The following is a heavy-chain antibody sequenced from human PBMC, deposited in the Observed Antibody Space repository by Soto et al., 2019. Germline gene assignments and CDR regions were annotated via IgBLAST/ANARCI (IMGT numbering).Heavy chain of an antibody. J-gene: IGHJ4*02. Sequence: SETLSLTCTVSGGSISSSSYYWGWIRQPPGKGLEWIGGIYYSGSTYYNPSLKSLVTISEDTSKNQFSLKRSSVTAADTAVYYCARPRTSVVPAAIDYWGQGTLVTVSS. CDR1: GGSISSSSYY. CDR2: IYYSGST. CDR3: ARPRTSVVPAAIDY. D-gene: IGHD2-2*01. V-gene: IGHV4-39*01.